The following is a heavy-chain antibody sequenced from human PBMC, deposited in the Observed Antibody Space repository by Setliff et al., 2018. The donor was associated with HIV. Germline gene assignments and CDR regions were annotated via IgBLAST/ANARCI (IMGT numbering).Heavy chain of an antibody. CDR2: IYTSGST. CDR1: GGSITYSNYF. D-gene: IGHD5-12*01. J-gene: IGHJ3*02. Sequence: SETLSLTCTVSGGSITYSNYFWGWIRQPPGKGLEWIGRIYTSGSTNYNPSLKSRVTMSVDTSKNHFSLKLTSVTAADTAVYYCARAEMATIVAFDIWGQGTMVTVSS. CDR3: ARAEMATIVAFDI. V-gene: IGHV4-39*07.